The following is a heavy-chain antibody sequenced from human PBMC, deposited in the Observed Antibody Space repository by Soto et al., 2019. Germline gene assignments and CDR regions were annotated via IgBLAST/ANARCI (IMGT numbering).Heavy chain of an antibody. CDR3: AREALLNWFDP. Sequence: EVQLVESGGGLVQPGGSLRLSCAASGFTFSSYSMNWVRQAPGKGLEWVSYISSSSSTIYYADSVKGRFTISRDNAKNSLYRQMNSLRAEDTAVYYGAREALLNWFDPWGQGTLVTVSS. D-gene: IGHD2-15*01. CDR1: GFTFSSYS. V-gene: IGHV3-48*01. CDR2: ISSSSSTI. J-gene: IGHJ5*02.